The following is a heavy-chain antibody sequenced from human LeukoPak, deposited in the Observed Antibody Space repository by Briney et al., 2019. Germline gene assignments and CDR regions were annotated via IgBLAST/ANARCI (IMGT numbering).Heavy chain of an antibody. V-gene: IGHV5-51*01. CDR3: ARVFYDSSGYYFLNAFDI. J-gene: IGHJ3*02. D-gene: IGHD3-22*01. Sequence: RGESLKISCKGSGYSFTSYWIGWVRQMPGKGLEWMGIIYPGDSDTRYSPSFQGQVTISADKSISTAYLQWSSLKASDTAMYYCARVFYDSSGYYFLNAFDIWGQGTMVTVSS. CDR1: GYSFTSYW. CDR2: IYPGDSDT.